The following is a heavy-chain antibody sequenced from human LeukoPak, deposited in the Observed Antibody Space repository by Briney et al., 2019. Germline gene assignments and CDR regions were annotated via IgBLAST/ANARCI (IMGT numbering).Heavy chain of an antibody. CDR2: IRHDGSIK. D-gene: IGHD3-16*01. CDR3: AKDSLADIDY. Sequence: GVSLRLSCAASGFISSTYGMYWVRQAPGKGLEWVAFIRHDGSIKNYADSVKGRSTISRDNSKNTLYLQMNSLRAEDTAVYYCAKDSLADIDYWGQGTLVTVSS. J-gene: IGHJ4*02. CDR1: GFISSTYG. V-gene: IGHV3-30*02.